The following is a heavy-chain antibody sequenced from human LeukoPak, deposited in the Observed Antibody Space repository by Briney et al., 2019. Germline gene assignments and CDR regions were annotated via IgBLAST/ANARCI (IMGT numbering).Heavy chain of an antibody. V-gene: IGHV1-2*02. CDR2: INPNNGDT. J-gene: IGHJ4*02. CDR1: GYTFTGYY. CDR3: ARDGGEKSLDC. D-gene: IGHD2-15*01. Sequence: ASVKVSCKASGYTFTGYYMHWVRQAPGQGLEWMGWINPNNGDTNYAQKFQGRVTMTRDTSISTAYMELNRLRSDDTAVYYCARDGGEKSLDCWGQGALVTVSS.